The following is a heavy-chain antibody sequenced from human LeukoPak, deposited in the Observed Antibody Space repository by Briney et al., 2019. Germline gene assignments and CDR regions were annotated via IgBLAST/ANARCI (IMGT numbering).Heavy chain of an antibody. CDR1: GFTVSSNY. Sequence: GGSLRLSCAASGFTVSSNYMSWVRQAPGKGLEWVSVIYGAGDTFYADSVKGRFTISRDTSKNTLYLQMNNLRAEDTAVYYCARDQREGSAWSWYFQHWGQGTLVTVSS. CDR3: ARDQREGSAWSWYFQH. CDR2: IYGAGDT. D-gene: IGHD6-19*01. V-gene: IGHV3-53*01. J-gene: IGHJ1*01.